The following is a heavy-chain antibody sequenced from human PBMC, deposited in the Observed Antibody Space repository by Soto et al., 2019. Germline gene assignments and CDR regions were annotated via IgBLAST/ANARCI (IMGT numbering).Heavy chain of an antibody. CDR3: ARYSSGWLDWYFDL. CDR1: GGSVSSGSYY. J-gene: IGHJ2*01. V-gene: IGHV4-61*01. D-gene: IGHD6-19*01. Sequence: QVQLQESGPGLVKPSETLSLTCTVSGGSVSSGSYYWSWIRQPPGKGLEWIGYIYYSGSTNYNPSLKRRVTLSVDTSTNQFYLKLSSVTAADTAVYYCARYSSGWLDWYFDLWGRGTLVTVSS. CDR2: IYYSGST.